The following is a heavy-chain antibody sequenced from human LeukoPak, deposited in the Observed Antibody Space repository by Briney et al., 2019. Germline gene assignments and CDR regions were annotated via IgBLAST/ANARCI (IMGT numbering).Heavy chain of an antibody. CDR1: GGSISGINW. J-gene: IGHJ4*02. D-gene: IGHD3-22*01. CDR3: ARGSWNYDSSGLLDY. CDR2: VHHSGST. Sequence: PSETLSLTCAVSGGSISGINWWSWVRQPPGKGLEWIGEVHHSGSTNYNSSLKSRVTISVDTSKNQCSLKVSSVTAADTAVYYCARGSWNYDSSGLLDYWGQGTLVTVSS. V-gene: IGHV4-4*02.